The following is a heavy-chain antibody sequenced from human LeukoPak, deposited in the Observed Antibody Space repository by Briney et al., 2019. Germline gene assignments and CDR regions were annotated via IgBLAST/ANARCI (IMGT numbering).Heavy chain of an antibody. D-gene: IGHD3-16*02. J-gene: IGHJ4*02. V-gene: IGHV4-4*07. CDR2: IYTSGST. Sequence: SETLSLTCTVSGGSISSYYWSWIRQPAGRGLEWIGRIYTSGSTNYNPSLKSRVTMSVDTSKNQFSLKLSSVTAADTGVYYCARGYDDYVWGSYRPYFDYWGQGTLVTVSS. CDR1: GGSISSYY. CDR3: ARGYDDYVWGSYRPYFDY.